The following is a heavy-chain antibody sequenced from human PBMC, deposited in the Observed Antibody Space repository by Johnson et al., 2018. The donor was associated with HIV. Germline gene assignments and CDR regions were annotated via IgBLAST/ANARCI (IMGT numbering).Heavy chain of an antibody. CDR3: AKGYDSSGYQGNGAFDI. J-gene: IGHJ3*02. CDR2: ISWNSGSI. V-gene: IGHV3-20*04. CDR1: GFTFDDYG. D-gene: IGHD3-22*01. Sequence: VQLVESGGGVVRPGGSLRLSCSASGFTFDDYGMSWVRQAPGKGLEWVSGISWNSGSIGYADSVKGRFTISRDNAKNSLYLQMNSLRAEDTALYYCAKGYDSSGYQGNGAFDIWGQGTMVTVSS.